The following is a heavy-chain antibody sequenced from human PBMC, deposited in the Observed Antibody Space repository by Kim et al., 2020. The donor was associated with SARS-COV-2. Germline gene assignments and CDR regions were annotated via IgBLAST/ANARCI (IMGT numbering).Heavy chain of an antibody. V-gene: IGHV1-8*01. D-gene: IGHD2-2*01. CDR2: MNPNSGNT. J-gene: IGHJ6*03. CDR3: ARGVVPAAMIYYYYMDV. Sequence: ASVKVSCKASGYTFTSYDINWVRQATGQGLEWMGWMNPNSGNTGYAQKFQGRVTMTRNTPISTAYMELSSLRSEDTAVYYCARGVVPAAMIYYYYMDVWGKGTTVTVSS. CDR1: GYTFTSYD.